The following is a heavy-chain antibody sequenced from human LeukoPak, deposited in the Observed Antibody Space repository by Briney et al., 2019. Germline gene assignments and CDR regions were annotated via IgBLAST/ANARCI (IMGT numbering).Heavy chain of an antibody. CDR3: ARRAGAYSHPYDY. CDR2: INPNSGGT. D-gene: IGHD4/OR15-4a*01. Sequence: ASVKVSCKASGYTFTGYCMHWVRQAPGQGLEWMGWINPNSGGTNYAQKFQGRVTMTRDTSISTAYMELSRLRSDDTTVYYCARRAGAYSHPYDYWGQGTLVTVSS. J-gene: IGHJ4*02. CDR1: GYTFTGYC. V-gene: IGHV1-2*02.